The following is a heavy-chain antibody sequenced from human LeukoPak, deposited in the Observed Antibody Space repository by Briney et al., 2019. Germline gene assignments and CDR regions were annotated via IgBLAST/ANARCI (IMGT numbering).Heavy chain of an antibody. J-gene: IGHJ3*02. CDR2: MNPSSGNG. CDR1: GYTFTGYS. D-gene: IGHD5-12*01. V-gene: IGHV1-8*02. Sequence: ASVKVSCKASGYTFTGYSIYWVRQAAGQGLQWMGWMNPSSGNGGYAQNFQGRVTMTRDSSINTAYMELSSLMSEDTAVYYCARGDTTTDAFDMWGQGTMVTVSS. CDR3: ARGDTTTDAFDM.